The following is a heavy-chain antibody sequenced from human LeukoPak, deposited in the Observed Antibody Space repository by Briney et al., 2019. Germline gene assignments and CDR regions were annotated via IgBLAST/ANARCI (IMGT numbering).Heavy chain of an antibody. V-gene: IGHV3-23*01. CDR2: INNDGSST. J-gene: IGHJ4*02. Sequence: GGPLRLPCAPSGFTFSSYAMSGVRQAPAKGLVWVSRINNDGSSTSNANSVKGRFTLSRNNSKNTQYLQMNSLRAEDTAVYYCARWSGYYIDYWGQGTLVTVSS. CDR3: ARWSGYYIDY. CDR1: GFTFSSYA. D-gene: IGHD3-3*01.